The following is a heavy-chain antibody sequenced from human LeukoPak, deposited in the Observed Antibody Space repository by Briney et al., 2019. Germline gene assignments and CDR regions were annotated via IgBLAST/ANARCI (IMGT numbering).Heavy chain of an antibody. Sequence: GGSLRLSCAASGFTFSSYGISWVRQAPGKGLEWVSAISGSGGSTYYADSVKGRFTISRDNSKNTLYLQMNSLRAEDTAVYYCAKPYCSGGSCYSGRSYYFDYWGQGTLVTVSS. V-gene: IGHV3-23*01. CDR3: AKPYCSGGSCYSGRSYYFDY. CDR1: GFTFSSYG. CDR2: ISGSGGST. D-gene: IGHD2-15*01. J-gene: IGHJ4*02.